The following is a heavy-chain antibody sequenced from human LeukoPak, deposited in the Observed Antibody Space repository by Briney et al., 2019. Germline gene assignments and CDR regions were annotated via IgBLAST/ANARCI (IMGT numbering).Heavy chain of an antibody. Sequence: ASVKVSCKASGGTFSSYAISWVRQAPGQGLEWTGRIIPIFGTANYAQKFQGRVTITTDESTSTAYMELSSLRSEDTAVYYCARDFEDCSGGSCLYYFDYWGQGTLVTVSS. J-gene: IGHJ4*02. V-gene: IGHV1-69*05. CDR3: ARDFEDCSGGSCLYYFDY. CDR1: GGTFSSYA. D-gene: IGHD2-15*01. CDR2: IIPIFGTA.